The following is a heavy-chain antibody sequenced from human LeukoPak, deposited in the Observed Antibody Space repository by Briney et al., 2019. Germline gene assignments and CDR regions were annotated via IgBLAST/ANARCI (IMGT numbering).Heavy chain of an antibody. D-gene: IGHD5-18*01. CDR2: IIPIFGTA. J-gene: IGHJ4*02. V-gene: IGHV1-69*05. CDR3: ARGNTRGYSYGYFDY. CDR1: AGTFSSYA. Sequence: ASVKVSCKASAGTFSSYAISWVRQAPGQGLEWMGGIIPIFGTANYAQKFQGRVTITTDESTSTAYMELSSLRSEDTAVYYCARGNTRGYSYGYFDYWGQGTLVTVSS.